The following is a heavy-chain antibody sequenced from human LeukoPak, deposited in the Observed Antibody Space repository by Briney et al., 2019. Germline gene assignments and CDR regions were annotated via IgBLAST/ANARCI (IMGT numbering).Heavy chain of an antibody. J-gene: IGHJ4*02. CDR3: ARALSSAWGLVDC. CDR1: GFTFTTYS. Sequence: PGGSLRLSCAASGFTFTTYSMHWVRQVPGKWLVWVSLIKSDGTRTYYADSVKGRFTISRDNAKSTLYLQMDRLRAEDTAVYYCARALSSAWGLVDCWGQGTLVTVSS. CDR2: IKSDGTRT. V-gene: IGHV3-74*01. D-gene: IGHD6-19*01.